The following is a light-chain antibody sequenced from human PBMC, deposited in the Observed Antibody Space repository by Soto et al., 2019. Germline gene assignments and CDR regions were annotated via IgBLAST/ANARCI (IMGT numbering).Light chain of an antibody. CDR3: QHYNTYPWT. CDR2: GAS. J-gene: IGKJ1*01. V-gene: IGKV1-6*01. Sequence: AIPLTQSPSSLSASVLDRVPIXWRASQGIGNALGWYQQKPGKPPKVLIYGASNLQSGVPPRFSGSGSGTDFTLAISSLQPEDFATYYCQHYNTYPWTFGQGTKVDNK. CDR1: QGIGNA.